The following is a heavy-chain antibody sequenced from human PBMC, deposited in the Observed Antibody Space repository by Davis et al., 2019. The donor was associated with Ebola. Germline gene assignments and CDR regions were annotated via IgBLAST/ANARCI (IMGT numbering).Heavy chain of an antibody. D-gene: IGHD3-10*01. CDR3: ARGITMVQGVLMSGMDV. Sequence: GESLKISCAASGFTFSSYAMHWVRQAPGKGLEWVAVISYDGSNKYYADSVKGRFTISRDNSKNTLYLQMNSLRAEDTAVYYCARGITMVQGVLMSGMDVWGQGTTVTVSS. CDR1: GFTFSSYA. V-gene: IGHV3-30-3*01. J-gene: IGHJ6*02. CDR2: ISYDGSNK.